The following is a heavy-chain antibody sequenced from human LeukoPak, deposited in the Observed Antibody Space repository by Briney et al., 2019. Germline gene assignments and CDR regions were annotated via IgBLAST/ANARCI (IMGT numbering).Heavy chain of an antibody. V-gene: IGHV3-53*01. CDR2: IYGGGST. CDR1: GFTFNNYG. Sequence: GGSLRLSCTASGFTFNNYGMIGLRRSPGKGLEWVSVIYGGGSTYYADSVTGRFTISRDNSKNTLYLQMNSLTAEDTAVYYCAREWEQDWGQGTLVTVSS. J-gene: IGHJ4*02. D-gene: IGHD1/OR15-1a*01. CDR3: AREWEQD.